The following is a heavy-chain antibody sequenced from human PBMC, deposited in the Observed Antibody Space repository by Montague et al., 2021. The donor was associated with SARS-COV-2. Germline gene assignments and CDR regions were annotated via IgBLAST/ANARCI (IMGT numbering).Heavy chain of an antibody. J-gene: IGHJ6*02. CDR2: INHSGST. V-gene: IGHV4-34*01. CDR1: GGSFSGYY. Sequence: SETLSLTCAVYGGSFSGYYWSWIRQPPGKGLEWIGEINHSGSTNYNPSLKSRVTISVDTSENQFSLKLSSVTAADTAVHYCARGRGTALFRRIYFGMDVWGQGTTVTVSS. CDR3: ARGRGTALFRRIYFGMDV. D-gene: IGHD1-1*01.